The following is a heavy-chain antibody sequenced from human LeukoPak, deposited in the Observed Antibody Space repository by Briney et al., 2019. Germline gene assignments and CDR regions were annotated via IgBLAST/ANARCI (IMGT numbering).Heavy chain of an antibody. CDR2: IYYSGST. CDR1: GGSISSSSYY. CDR3: AREHYCGGDCYSVD. Sequence: SETLSLTCTVSGGSISSSSYYWGWIRQPPGKGLEWIGYIYYSGSTNYNPSLKSRVTISVDTSKNQFSLKLSSVTAADTAVYYCAREHYCGGDCYSVDWGQGTLVTVSS. V-gene: IGHV4-61*01. D-gene: IGHD2-21*01. J-gene: IGHJ4*02.